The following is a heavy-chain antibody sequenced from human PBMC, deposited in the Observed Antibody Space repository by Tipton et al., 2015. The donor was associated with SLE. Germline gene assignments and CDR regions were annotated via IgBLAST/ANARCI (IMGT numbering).Heavy chain of an antibody. V-gene: IGHV1-18*01. Sequence: QLVQSGPEVKKPGASVKVSCKASGYTFTSYGISWVRQAPGQGLEWMGWISAYNGNTNYAQKLQGRVTMTTDTSTSTAYMELRSLRSDDTAVYYCARATRTSTVTTRGTYYFDYWGQGTLATVSS. D-gene: IGHD4-17*01. CDR3: ARATRTSTVTTRGTYYFDY. J-gene: IGHJ4*02. CDR2: ISAYNGNT. CDR1: GYTFTSYG.